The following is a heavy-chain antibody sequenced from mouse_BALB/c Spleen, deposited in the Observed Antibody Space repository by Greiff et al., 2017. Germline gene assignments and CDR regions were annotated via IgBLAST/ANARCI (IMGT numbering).Heavy chain of an antibody. CDR1: GYSITSGYY. Sequence: EVQLQESGPGLVKPSQSLSLTCSVTGYSITSGYYWNWIRQFPGNKLEWMGYISYDGSNNYNPSLKNRISITRDTSKNQFFLKLNSVTTEDTATYYCARGSYYGSSYHFDYWGQGTTLTVSS. J-gene: IGHJ2*01. D-gene: IGHD1-1*01. CDR2: ISYDGSN. V-gene: IGHV3-6*02. CDR3: ARGSYYGSSYHFDY.